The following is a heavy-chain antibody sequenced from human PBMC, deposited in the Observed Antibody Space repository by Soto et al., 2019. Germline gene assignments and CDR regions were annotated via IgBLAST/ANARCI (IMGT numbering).Heavy chain of an antibody. CDR1: GGTFSSYT. J-gene: IGHJ4*02. CDR3: AREHRSGGSGF. D-gene: IGHD2-15*01. V-gene: IGHV1-69*08. CDR2: IIPILGIA. Sequence: QVQLVQSGAEVKKPGSSVKVSCKASGGTFSSYTISWVRQAPGQGLEWMGRIIPILGIANYAQKFQGRVTITADKSTSTAYMELSSLRSEDTAVYYCAREHRSGGSGFWGQGTLVTVSS.